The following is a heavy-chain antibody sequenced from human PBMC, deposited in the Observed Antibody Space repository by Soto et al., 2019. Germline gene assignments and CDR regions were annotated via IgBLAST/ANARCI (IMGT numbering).Heavy chain of an antibody. Sequence: GGSLRLSCAASGFTFSSYAMSWVRQAPGKGLEWVSAISGSGGSTYYADSVKGRFTISRDNSKNTLYLQMNSLRAEDTAVYYCAKAGDMITFGGVTVRKYYYYGMDVWGQGTTVTVSS. V-gene: IGHV3-23*01. CDR3: AKAGDMITFGGVTVRKYYYYGMDV. D-gene: IGHD3-16*02. J-gene: IGHJ6*02. CDR2: ISGSGGST. CDR1: GFTFSSYA.